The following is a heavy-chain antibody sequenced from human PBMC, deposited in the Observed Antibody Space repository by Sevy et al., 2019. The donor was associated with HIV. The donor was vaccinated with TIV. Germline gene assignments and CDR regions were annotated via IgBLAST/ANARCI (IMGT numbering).Heavy chain of an antibody. Sequence: ASVKVSCRSSGYTFTSYDINWVRQPIGQGLEWMGWMNPKGGKTGFAQRFQGRLSMTRDTSIYTAYMELSSLSSEDTAVYYCARGYCSGDACYGEGMDVWGQGTTVTVSS. J-gene: IGHJ6*02. D-gene: IGHD2-15*01. CDR2: MNPKGGKT. V-gene: IGHV1-8*01. CDR1: GYTFTSYD. CDR3: ARGYCSGDACYGEGMDV.